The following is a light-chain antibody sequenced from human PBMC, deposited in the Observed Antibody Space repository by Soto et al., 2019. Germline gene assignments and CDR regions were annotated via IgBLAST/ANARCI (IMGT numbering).Light chain of an antibody. J-gene: IGLJ1*01. CDR3: SSYTTSNTYV. V-gene: IGLV2-18*02. Sequence: QSALTQPPSVSGSPGQSVAISCTGTSSDVGSNNRVSWYQQPPGTAPQLMIYDVSNRPSGIPDRFSGSKSANTASLTISGLQAEDEAAYYCSSYTTSNTYVFGTGTKLTVL. CDR2: DVS. CDR1: SSDVGSNNR.